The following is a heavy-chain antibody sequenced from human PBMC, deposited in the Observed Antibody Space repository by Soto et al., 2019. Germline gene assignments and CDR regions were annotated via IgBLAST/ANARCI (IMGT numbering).Heavy chain of an antibody. CDR2: IYYSGST. CDR1: GDSISRGFHY. V-gene: IGHV4-31*03. D-gene: IGHD6-13*01. CDR3: ARYSSSPNWFDP. J-gene: IGHJ5*02. Sequence: QVQLQEAGPGLVKPSQTLSLTCSVSGDSISRGFHYWSWIRQPPGKGQEWIGHIYYSGSTFYNPSLKSRVAISVDTSKNQFSLKLNSITAADTAVYYCARYSSSPNWFDPWGQGTLVTVSS.